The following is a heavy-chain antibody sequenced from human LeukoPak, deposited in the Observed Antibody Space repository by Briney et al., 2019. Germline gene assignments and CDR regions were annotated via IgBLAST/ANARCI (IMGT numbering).Heavy chain of an antibody. CDR2: INPNSGGT. D-gene: IGHD6-19*01. CDR1: GYTFTGYY. V-gene: IGHV1-2*02. CDR3: ASSIAVAGNAFDI. Sequence: ASVKVSCKASGYTFTGYYMHWVRQAPGQGLEWMGWINPNSGGTNYAQKFQGRVTMTRDTSISTAYMELSRLRSDDTAVYYCASSIAVAGNAFDIWGQGTMVTVSS. J-gene: IGHJ3*02.